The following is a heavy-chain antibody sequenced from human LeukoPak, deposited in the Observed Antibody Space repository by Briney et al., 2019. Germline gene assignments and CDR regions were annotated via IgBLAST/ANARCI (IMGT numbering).Heavy chain of an antibody. CDR1: GYTFTAYY. CDR2: IYPNSGGT. D-gene: IGHD5-18*01. CDR3: ARDSGMVTFHY. J-gene: IGHJ4*02. Sequence: ASVKVSCKSSGYTFTAYYIHWVRQAPGQGLEWLGWIYPNSGGTNYAQNFQGRVTMTRDTSISTAYLELSSLRSDDTAVYYCARDSGMVTFHYWGQGTLVTVSS. V-gene: IGHV1-2*02.